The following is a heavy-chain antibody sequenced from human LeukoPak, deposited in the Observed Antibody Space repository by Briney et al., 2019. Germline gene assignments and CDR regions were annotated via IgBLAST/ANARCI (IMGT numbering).Heavy chain of an antibody. D-gene: IGHD3-22*01. J-gene: IGHJ5*02. V-gene: IGHV3-30*18. Sequence: PGGSLRLSCAASGFTFSSYGMHWVRQAPGKGLEWVAVISYDGSNKYYADSVKGRFTISRDNSKNTLYLQMNSLRAEDTAVYYCAKDFVYYDSSGYHGRPWGQGTLVTVSS. CDR2: ISYDGSNK. CDR1: GFTFSSYG. CDR3: AKDFVYYDSSGYHGRP.